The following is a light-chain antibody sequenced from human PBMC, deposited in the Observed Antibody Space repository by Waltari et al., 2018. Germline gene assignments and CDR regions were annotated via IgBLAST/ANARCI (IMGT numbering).Light chain of an antibody. Sequence: DIQLTQSPSSLSASIGDRVTITCRASQSSSNYFTWYQHRPGKAPKLLIYATSNLQSGVPSRFSGSGSGTDFTLTISSLQPEDSATYYCQQSYSSPYTFGQGTRLEIK. CDR2: ATS. CDR3: QQSYSSPYT. V-gene: IGKV1-39*01. CDR1: QSSSNY. J-gene: IGKJ2*01.